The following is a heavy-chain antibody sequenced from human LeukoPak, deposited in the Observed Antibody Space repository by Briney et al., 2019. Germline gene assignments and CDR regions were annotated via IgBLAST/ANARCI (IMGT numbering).Heavy chain of an antibody. CDR2: IYYSGST. CDR1: GGSITSYY. D-gene: IGHD6-13*01. J-gene: IGHJ4*02. Sequence: PSETLSLTCTVSGGSITSYYWSWIRQPPGKGLEWIGYIYYSGSTNYNPSLKSRVTISVDTSKNQFSLKLSSVTAADTAVYYCARQETLAAAGTLDYWGQGTLVTVSS. V-gene: IGHV4-59*08. CDR3: ARQETLAAAGTLDY.